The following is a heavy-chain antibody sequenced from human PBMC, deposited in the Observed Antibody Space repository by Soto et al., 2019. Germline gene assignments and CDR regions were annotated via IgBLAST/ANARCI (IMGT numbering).Heavy chain of an antibody. V-gene: IGHV1-69*06. CDR1: GGTLSSFINYP. CDR2: IVPNVGTV. Sequence: QMQLVQSGAEVKKPGSSVKVSCKASGGTLSSFINYPINWVRQAPGQGLECMRGIVPNVGTVNYAQKFQGRVTITADKSTGTAYMELSSLRSEDTALYYCARRDTSGFLRYFDNWGQGTLVTVSS. CDR3: ARRDTSGFLRYFDN. D-gene: IGHD3-3*01. J-gene: IGHJ4*02.